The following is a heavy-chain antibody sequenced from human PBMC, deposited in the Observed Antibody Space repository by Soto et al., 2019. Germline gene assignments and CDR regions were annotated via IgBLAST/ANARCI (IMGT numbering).Heavy chain of an antibody. J-gene: IGHJ4*02. CDR1: GFTFSSYA. V-gene: IGHV3-23*01. D-gene: IGHD2-15*01. CDR2: ISGSGGGT. CDR3: AKGSAGYCSGGSCYPFDY. Sequence: EVQLLESGGGLVQPGGSLRLSCATSGFTFSSYAMTWVRQAPGKGLEWVSGISGSGGGTYYADSVKGRFTISRDNSKNTLYLRMNSLRAEDTAVYYCAKGSAGYCSGGSCYPFDYWGQGPLVTVSS.